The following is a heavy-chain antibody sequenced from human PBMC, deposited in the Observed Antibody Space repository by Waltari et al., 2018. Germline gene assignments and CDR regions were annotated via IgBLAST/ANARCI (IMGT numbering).Heavy chain of an antibody. Sequence: EVQWLESWGALVETGGSLQISCAASGFAFRSYAMSWVRQAPGKGLEWVSSVSGSGESPNYADSVKGRFTISKDISKNTVHLQMSSLRDEDTAVYYCARGSDFDFWSVTDHWGQGTRVTVSS. J-gene: IGHJ4*02. CDR3: ARGSDFDFWSVTDH. D-gene: IGHD3-3*01. V-gene: IGHV3-23*01. CDR2: VSGSGESP. CDR1: GFAFRSYA.